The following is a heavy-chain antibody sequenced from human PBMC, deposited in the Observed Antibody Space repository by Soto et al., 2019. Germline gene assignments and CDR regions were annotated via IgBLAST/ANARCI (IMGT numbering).Heavy chain of an antibody. V-gene: IGHV1-2*04. CDR3: ASSEIFDFCSGYPRYGMAV. J-gene: IGHJ6*02. CDR2: INPNSGGT. CDR1: GYTFTGDY. D-gene: IGHD3-3*01. Sequence: ASVKVSCKASGYTFTGDYMHWVRQAPGQGIEWMGWINPNSGGTNYAQKFQGWVTMTRDTSISTAYMELSRLRSDDTAVYYCASSEIFDFCSGYPRYGMAVWGQGTTVTV.